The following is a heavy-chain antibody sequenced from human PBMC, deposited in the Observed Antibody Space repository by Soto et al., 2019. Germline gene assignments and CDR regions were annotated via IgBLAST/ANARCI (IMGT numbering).Heavy chain of an antibody. D-gene: IGHD3-16*01. CDR1: DGSIFTDDW. CDR2: IHQVLGT. V-gene: IGHV4-4*02. CDR3: AHWGGLNFPRLS. J-gene: IGHJ5*02. Sequence: QVRLQESGPGLVEPSGTLSLTCAVSDGSIFTDDWWTCVRQTPGKGPEWIGEIHQVLGTNYNPSLRSRVTISMDKSKNQFSLEMTSVTAADTAVYYCAHWGGLNFPRLSWGPGTLVTVSS.